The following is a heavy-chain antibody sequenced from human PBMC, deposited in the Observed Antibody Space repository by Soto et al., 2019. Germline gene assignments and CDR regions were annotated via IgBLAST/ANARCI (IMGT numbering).Heavy chain of an antibody. Sequence: GGSLRLSCAASGFTFSSYEMNWVRQAPGKGLEWVSYISSSGSTIYYADSVKGRFTISRDNAKNSLYLQMNSLRAEDTAVYYCARITYYDFWSGPVGCWGQGTLVTV. V-gene: IGHV3-48*03. CDR2: ISSSGSTI. CDR1: GFTFSSYE. CDR3: ARITYYDFWSGPVGC. J-gene: IGHJ4*02. D-gene: IGHD3-3*01.